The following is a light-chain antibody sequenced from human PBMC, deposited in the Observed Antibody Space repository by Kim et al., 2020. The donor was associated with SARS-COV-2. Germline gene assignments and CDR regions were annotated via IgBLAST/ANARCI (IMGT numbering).Light chain of an antibody. CDR2: EDN. V-gene: IGLV6-57*01. Sequence: GKTVTISRTRSRGSIASNYVQWYQQRPGSSPTTVIYEDNQSPSGVPDRFSGSIDSSSNSASLTISGLKTEDEADYYCQSYDSSNRVFGGGTQLTVL. J-gene: IGLJ3*02. CDR1: RGSIASNY. CDR3: QSYDSSNRV.